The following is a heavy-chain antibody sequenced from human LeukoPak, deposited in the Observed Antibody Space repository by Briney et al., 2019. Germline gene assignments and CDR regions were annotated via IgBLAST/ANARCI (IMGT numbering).Heavy chain of an antibody. V-gene: IGHV4-39*01. CDR2: IYYSGGT. Sequence: KPSETLSLTCTVSGGSISSSSYYWGWIRQPPGKGLEWIGSIYYSGGTYYNPSLKSRVTISVDTSKNQFSLKLSSVTAADTAVYYCARARRYYDFWSGFDYWGQGTLVTVSS. D-gene: IGHD3-3*01. J-gene: IGHJ4*02. CDR3: ARARRYYDFWSGFDY. CDR1: GGSISSSSYY.